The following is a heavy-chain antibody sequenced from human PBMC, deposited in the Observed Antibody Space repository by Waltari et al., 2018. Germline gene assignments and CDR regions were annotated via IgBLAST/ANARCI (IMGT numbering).Heavy chain of an antibody. CDR3: ARDLGYSSSWGY. Sequence: EVQLVESGGGLIQPGGSLRLFCAASVFTVGCSYMRWVRQAPGKGLEWVSLIYSSGTTYYIDSVKGRFTISRDISKNTLYLQMNSLRAEDTAVYYCARDLGYSSSWGYWGQGTLVTVSS. D-gene: IGHD6-13*01. CDR2: IYSSGTT. CDR1: VFTVGCSY. J-gene: IGHJ4*02. V-gene: IGHV3-53*01.